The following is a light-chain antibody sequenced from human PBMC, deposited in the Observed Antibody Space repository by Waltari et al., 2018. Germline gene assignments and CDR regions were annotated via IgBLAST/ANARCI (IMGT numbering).Light chain of an antibody. CDR1: QGIGSY. Sequence: DVQLTQSPSFLSASVRDRVTITCRASQGIGSYLAWYHQKPGKAPKLLIYAASTLQSGVPSRFSGSGSGTEFTLTIGSLQPEDFATYFCQQLDSYPFTFGPGTKVDIK. CDR3: QQLDSYPFT. CDR2: AAS. V-gene: IGKV1-9*01. J-gene: IGKJ3*01.